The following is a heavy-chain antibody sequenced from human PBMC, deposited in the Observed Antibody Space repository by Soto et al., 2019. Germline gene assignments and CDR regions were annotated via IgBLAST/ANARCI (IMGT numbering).Heavy chain of an antibody. V-gene: IGHV3-30*19. D-gene: IGHD3-16*01. Sequence: QVQLVESGGGVVQPGTSLRLSCVGSGFTFRSYVIHWVRQAPGKALEWVALTSYDGSNKYYDDSVKGRFTISRDNSRNTVDLQMDSLRLEDTALYYCARWGTTGGLDVWGQGTPVSVSS. CDR1: GFTFRSYV. J-gene: IGHJ6*02. CDR3: ARWGTTGGLDV. CDR2: TSYDGSNK.